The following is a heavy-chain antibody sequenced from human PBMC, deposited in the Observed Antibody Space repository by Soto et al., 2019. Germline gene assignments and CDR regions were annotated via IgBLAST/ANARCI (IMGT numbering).Heavy chain of an antibody. D-gene: IGHD3-22*01. J-gene: IGHJ4*02. Sequence: PSETLSLTCAVSGGSFSGHYWSWIRQPPGKGLEWIGEINHSGRTNYNPSLKSRITISVDTSKNQFSLKLSSVTAADTAVYYCARTTYYFETSAYSPFDHWGQGTPVTVPQ. CDR1: GGSFSGHY. V-gene: IGHV4-34*01. CDR3: ARTTYYFETSAYSPFDH. CDR2: INHSGRT.